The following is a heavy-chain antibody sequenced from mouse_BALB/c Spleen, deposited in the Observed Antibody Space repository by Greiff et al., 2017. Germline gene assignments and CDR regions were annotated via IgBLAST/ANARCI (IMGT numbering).Heavy chain of an antibody. J-gene: IGHJ3*01. CDR1: GYSITSGYY. V-gene: IGHV3-6*02. CDR3: ARAGDYYGSSPWFAY. Sequence: ESGPGLVKPSQSLSLTCSVTGYSITSGYYWNWIRQFPGNKLEWMGYISYDGSNNYNPSLKNRISITRDTSKNQFFLKLNSVTTEDTATYYCARAGDYYGSSPWFAYWGQGTLVTVSA. CDR2: ISYDGSN. D-gene: IGHD1-1*01.